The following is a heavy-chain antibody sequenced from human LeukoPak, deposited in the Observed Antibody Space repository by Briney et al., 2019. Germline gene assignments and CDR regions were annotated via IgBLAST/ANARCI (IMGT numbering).Heavy chain of an antibody. Sequence: GGSLRLSCAASGFIFSSCWMTWVRQAPGKGLEWVANIKEDGSEKNYVESVKGRFTISRDNAKNSLYLQMNSLRAEDTAVYYCARDSNPGDSSGYYDAFDVWGQGAMVTVSS. V-gene: IGHV3-7*03. D-gene: IGHD3-22*01. CDR3: ARDSNPGDSSGYYDAFDV. J-gene: IGHJ3*01. CDR1: GFIFSSCW. CDR2: IKEDGSEK.